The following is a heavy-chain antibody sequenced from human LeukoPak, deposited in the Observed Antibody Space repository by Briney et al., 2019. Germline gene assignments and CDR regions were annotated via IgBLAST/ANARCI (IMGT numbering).Heavy chain of an antibody. V-gene: IGHV1-2*02. CDR1: GYTFTGYY. Sequence: ASVKVSCKASGYTFTGYYMHWVRQAPGQGLEWMGWINPNSGGTNYAQKFQGRVTMTRDTSISTAYMELRSLRSDDTAVYYCARALFEVIHDAFDIWGQGTMVTVSS. D-gene: IGHD3-22*01. J-gene: IGHJ3*02. CDR2: INPNSGGT. CDR3: ARALFEVIHDAFDI.